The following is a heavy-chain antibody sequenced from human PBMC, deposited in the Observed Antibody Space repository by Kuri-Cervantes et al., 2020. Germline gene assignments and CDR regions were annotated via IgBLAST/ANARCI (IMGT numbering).Heavy chain of an antibody. Sequence: GGSLRLSCAASGFTFDDYAMHWVRQAPGKGLEWVSGISWNRGSIGYADSVKGRFTISRDNSKNTLYLQMNSLRAEDTAVYYCAREGYCSGGSCSYYFDYWGQGTLVTVSS. J-gene: IGHJ4*02. D-gene: IGHD2-15*01. CDR2: ISWNRGSI. V-gene: IGHV3-9*01. CDR3: AREGYCSGGSCSYYFDY. CDR1: GFTFDDYA.